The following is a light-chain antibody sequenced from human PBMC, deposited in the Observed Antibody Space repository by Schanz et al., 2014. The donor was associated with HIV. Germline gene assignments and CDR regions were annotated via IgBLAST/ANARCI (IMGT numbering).Light chain of an antibody. J-gene: IGLJ1*01. CDR3: ISYAGSNILV. CDR1: SSDVGGYNY. V-gene: IGLV2-8*01. CDR2: EVT. Sequence: QSVLTQPPSASGSPGQSVTISCTGTSSDVGGYNYVSWYQQHPGKAPKLMIYEVTKRPSGVPDRFSGSKSGNTASLTVSGLQAEDEADYYCISYAGSNILVFGTGTKLTVL.